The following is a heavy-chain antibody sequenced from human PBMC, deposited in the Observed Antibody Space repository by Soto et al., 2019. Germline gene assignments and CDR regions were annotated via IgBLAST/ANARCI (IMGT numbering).Heavy chain of an antibody. D-gene: IGHD1-26*01. V-gene: IGHV1-2*02. CDR1: GYTFTGHY. Sequence: ASVKVSCKASGYTFTGHYMHWVRQAPGQGLEWMGWVNPNTGDTNFAQKFQGRVTMTRDTSVRTAYMDLSRLRSDDTAVYYCARDRSLGANWFDPWGQGTLDTVSS. CDR2: VNPNTGDT. CDR3: ARDRSLGANWFDP. J-gene: IGHJ5*02.